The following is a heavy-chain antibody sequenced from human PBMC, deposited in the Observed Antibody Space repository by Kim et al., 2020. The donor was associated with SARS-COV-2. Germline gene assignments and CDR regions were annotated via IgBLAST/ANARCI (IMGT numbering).Heavy chain of an antibody. D-gene: IGHD6-6*01. J-gene: IGHJ2*01. CDR1: GYTFTSHY. Sequence: ASVKVSCKASGYTFTSHYMHWVRQAPGQGLEWMGMINPPGDGAIYAQKFQGRVTMTRDTSTSTDYMELTSLRSDDTAVYYCARDSSSATEDKPFWYFDPWGRGTLVTVSS. CDR2: INPPGDGA. CDR3: ARDSSSATEDKPFWYFDP. V-gene: IGHV1-46*01.